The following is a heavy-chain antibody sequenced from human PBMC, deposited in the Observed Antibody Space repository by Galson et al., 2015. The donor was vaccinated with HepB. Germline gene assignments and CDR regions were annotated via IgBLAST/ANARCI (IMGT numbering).Heavy chain of an antibody. J-gene: IGHJ6*02. Sequence: CAISGDSVTSNSAVWNWIRQSPSRGLEWLGRTYFRSKWHNDYGISVKSRISINADTSENQFSLRLRSVTPEDTAVYYCAYGSDVWGQGTAVTVSS. V-gene: IGHV6-1*01. CDR1: GDSVTSNSAV. CDR2: TYFRSKWHN. CDR3: AYGSDV.